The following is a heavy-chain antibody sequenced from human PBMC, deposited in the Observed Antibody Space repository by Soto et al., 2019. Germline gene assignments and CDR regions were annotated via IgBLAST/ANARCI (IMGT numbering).Heavy chain of an antibody. CDR1: GYSFTSYW. Sequence: GESLKISCKGSGYSFTSYWIGWVRQMPGKGLEWMGIIYPGDSDTRYSPSFQGQVTISADKSISTASLKLSSVTAADTAVYYCARHFRWFDPWGQGTLVTVSS. V-gene: IGHV5-51*01. CDR2: IYPGDSDT. J-gene: IGHJ5*02. CDR3: ARHFRWFDP.